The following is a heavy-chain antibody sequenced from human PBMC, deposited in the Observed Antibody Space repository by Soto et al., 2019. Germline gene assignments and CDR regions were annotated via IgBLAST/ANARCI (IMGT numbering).Heavy chain of an antibody. CDR2: LYDVDGS. CDR1: GLTVSGKKY. J-gene: IGHJ3*01. D-gene: IGHD1-1*01. CDR3: ATWHEREHAYDV. V-gene: IGHV3-53*01. Sequence: DVQLVESGGGLMKPGESLRLSCAASGLTVSGKKYVAWVRQAPGKGLEWVSALYDVDGSFYADSVKGRFTTSSDSSKTTVYLQMNGLRTDDPAVYYFATWHEREHAYDVWGQVTTVTVSS.